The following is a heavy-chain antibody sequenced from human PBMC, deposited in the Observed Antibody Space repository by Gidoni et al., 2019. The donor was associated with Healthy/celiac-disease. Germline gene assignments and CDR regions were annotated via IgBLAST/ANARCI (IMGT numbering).Heavy chain of an antibody. D-gene: IGHD3-9*01. J-gene: IGHJ6*02. CDR1: GFTFSSYS. Sequence: EVQLVESGGGLVQPGWSLSLSCAASGFTFSSYSMNWVRQAPGKGLEWVSYISRSSSTIYYADSVKGRFTISRDNAKNSLYLQMNSLRDEDTAVYYCARLPHYDILTGSWVLYYYYGMDVWGQGTTVTVSS. CDR3: ARLPHYDILTGSWVLYYYYGMDV. V-gene: IGHV3-48*02. CDR2: ISRSSSTI.